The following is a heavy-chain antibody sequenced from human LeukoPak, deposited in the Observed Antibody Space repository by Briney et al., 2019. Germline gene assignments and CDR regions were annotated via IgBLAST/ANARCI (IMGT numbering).Heavy chain of an antibody. CDR3: AFCPSGSYGKYFQH. V-gene: IGHV3-30*03. Sequence: GGSLRLSCAASGFTFSDYGMHGVRQAPGKGLEWVAVISCDGSNKYYADSVKGRFTISRDNSKNTLYLQMNSLRAEDTGVYYCAFCPSGSYGKYFQHWGQGALVTVSS. J-gene: IGHJ1*01. CDR2: ISCDGSNK. D-gene: IGHD1-26*01. CDR1: GFTFSDYG.